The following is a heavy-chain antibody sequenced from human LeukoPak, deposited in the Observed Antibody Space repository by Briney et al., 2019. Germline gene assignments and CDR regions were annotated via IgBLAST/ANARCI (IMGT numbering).Heavy chain of an antibody. D-gene: IGHD3-22*01. CDR2: IYSGGST. CDR3: ASQVVNHLYYFDY. J-gene: IGHJ4*02. Sequence: GGSLRLSCAASGFIVSSNYMSWVRQAPGKGLEWVSVIYSGGSTYYADSVKGRFTISRDNSKNTLYLQMNSLRAEDTAVYYCASQVVNHLYYFDYWGQGTLVTVSS. V-gene: IGHV3-66*04. CDR1: GFIVSSNY.